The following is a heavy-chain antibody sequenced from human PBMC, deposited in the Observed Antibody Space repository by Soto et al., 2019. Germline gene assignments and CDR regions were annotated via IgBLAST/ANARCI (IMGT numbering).Heavy chain of an antibody. CDR2: INNDGKNI. V-gene: IGHV3-74*01. D-gene: IGHD2-8*01. Sequence: EVQLVESGGGLAQPGGSLRLSCAASGFTFSSYWIHWVRQAPGKGLVWVSRINNDGKNINYADSVKGRFTISRDNAKNTVYLQMNGLRVEDTAVYYCSGWRVCVFEPLDHGGQGTLVTVSS. CDR1: GFTFSSYW. CDR3: SGWRVCVFEPLDH. J-gene: IGHJ4*02.